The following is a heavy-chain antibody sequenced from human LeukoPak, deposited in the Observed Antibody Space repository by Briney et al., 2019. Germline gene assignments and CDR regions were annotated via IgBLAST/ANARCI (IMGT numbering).Heavy chain of an antibody. CDR3: ARLKYVYESSGYRAEYFQH. D-gene: IGHD3-22*01. V-gene: IGHV4-34*01. CDR2: INHNGNT. J-gene: IGHJ1*01. CDR1: GVSFSGYY. Sequence: PSETLSLTCTVYGVSFSGYYWSWIRQPPGKGLEWIGEINHNGNTNYNPSLKSRVTISVDTSKNQFSLKLSSVTAADTAVYYCARLKYVYESSGYRAEYFQHWGQGTLVTVSS.